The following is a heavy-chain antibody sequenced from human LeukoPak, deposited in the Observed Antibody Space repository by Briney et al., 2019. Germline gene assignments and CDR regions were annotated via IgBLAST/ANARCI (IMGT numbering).Heavy chain of an antibody. D-gene: IGHD2-15*01. CDR3: AGGASPVVVDY. CDR2: IYYGGSS. V-gene: IGHV4-59*11. CDR1: GGSISSHY. Sequence: AETLSLTCTVSGGSISSHYWSWVRQPPGKGLEWIGCIYYGGSSNYNPSLKKRGTIFVDTSKNPFSLKLRPVTAADTAVYYCAGGASPVVVDYWGQGTLVTVSS. J-gene: IGHJ4*02.